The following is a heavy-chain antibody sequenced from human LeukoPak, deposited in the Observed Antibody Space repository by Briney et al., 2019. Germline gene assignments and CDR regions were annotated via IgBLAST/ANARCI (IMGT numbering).Heavy chain of an antibody. CDR1: VYTFTSYG. Sequence: ASVKVSCKASVYTFTSYGISWVRQAPGQGLEWMGWISAYNGNTNYAQKLQGRVTMTTDTSTSTAYMELRSLRSDDTAVYYCARDGGLYCSGGSCYSSYYYYYMDVWGKGTTVTVSS. J-gene: IGHJ6*03. D-gene: IGHD2-15*01. V-gene: IGHV1-18*01. CDR2: ISAYNGNT. CDR3: ARDGGLYCSGGSCYSSYYYYYMDV.